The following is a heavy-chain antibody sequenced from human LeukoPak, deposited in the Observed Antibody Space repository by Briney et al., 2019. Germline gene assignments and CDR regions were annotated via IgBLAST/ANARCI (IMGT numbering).Heavy chain of an antibody. CDR3: ARARTSGDEALAGNY. CDR1: GFTFSSYS. D-gene: IGHD6-19*01. V-gene: IGHV3-21*01. CDR2: ISSSSSYI. J-gene: IGHJ4*02. Sequence: GGSLRLSCAASGFTFSSYSMNWDRQAPGKGLEWVSSISSSSSYIYYADSVKGRFTISRDNAKNSLYLQMNSLRAEDTAVYYCARARTSGDEALAGNYWGQGTLVTVSS.